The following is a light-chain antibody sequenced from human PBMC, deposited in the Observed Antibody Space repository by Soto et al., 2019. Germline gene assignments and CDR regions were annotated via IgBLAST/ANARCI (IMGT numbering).Light chain of an antibody. Sequence: EIVLTQSPGTLSLSPGERATLSCRASQSVSSSYLAWYQQKPGQAPRLLIYGASSRATGIPDRFSGSGSGTDFTLTIGRLEPEDFAVYYWDQYGSSQSIGQGTKVEIK. CDR3: DQYGSSQS. V-gene: IGKV3-20*01. CDR1: QSVSSSY. CDR2: GAS. J-gene: IGKJ1*01.